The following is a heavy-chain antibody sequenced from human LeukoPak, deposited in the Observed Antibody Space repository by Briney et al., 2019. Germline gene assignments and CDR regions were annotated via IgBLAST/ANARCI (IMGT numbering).Heavy chain of an antibody. Sequence: KCGESLKISCKGSGYSFTTYWIGWVRQMPGKGLEWMGIIYPCDSDTRYSPSFQGQVTNSADKSISTAYLQWSSLKASDTAMYYCARQGPFGVAAAGTHSDYWGQGTLVTVSS. CDR3: ARQGPFGVAAAGTHSDY. J-gene: IGHJ4*02. CDR2: IYPCDSDT. D-gene: IGHD6-13*01. V-gene: IGHV5-51*01. CDR1: GYSFTTYW.